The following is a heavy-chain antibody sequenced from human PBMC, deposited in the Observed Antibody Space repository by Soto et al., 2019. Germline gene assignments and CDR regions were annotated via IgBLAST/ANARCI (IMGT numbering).Heavy chain of an antibody. V-gene: IGHV4-31*03. CDR2: IYYSGST. J-gene: IGHJ4*02. D-gene: IGHD2-21*02. CDR1: GVSISSGGYY. CDR3: ASVNGGDSKYYFDF. Sequence: TSETLSLTCTVSGVSISSGGYYWSWLRQHPGKDLEWIGNIYYSGSTYSNPSLKSRMILSVDTSKTHFSLTLRSVAAADSALYYCASVNGGDSKYYFDFWGQGALVTVSS.